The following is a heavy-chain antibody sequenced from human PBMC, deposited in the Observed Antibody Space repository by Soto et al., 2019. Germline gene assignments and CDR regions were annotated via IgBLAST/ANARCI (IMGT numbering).Heavy chain of an antibody. D-gene: IGHD5-18*01. CDR2: IYYSGST. Sequence: PSETLSLTCTVSGGSISSSSYYWGWIRQPPGKGLEWIGSIYYSGSTYYNPSLKSRVTISVDTSKNQFSLKLSSVTAADTAVYYFARGEYSYGHHFDYWGRGTLVTVSS. CDR3: ARGEYSYGHHFDY. V-gene: IGHV4-39*01. CDR1: GGSISSSSYY. J-gene: IGHJ4*02.